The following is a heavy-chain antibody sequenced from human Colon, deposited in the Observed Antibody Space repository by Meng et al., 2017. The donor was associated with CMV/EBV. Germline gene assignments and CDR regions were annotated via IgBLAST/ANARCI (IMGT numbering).Heavy chain of an antibody. CDR2: INPSGGGT. Sequence: PGYTLNPYYIHWVRQAPGQGLEWMGTINPSGGGTSHAQKFQGRVTMTRDTSTSTIYMELSSLTSEDTAMYYCARGLCSGDRCPLDSWGQGTLVTVSS. CDR3: ARGLCSGDRCPLDS. CDR1: GYTLNPYY. V-gene: IGHV1-46*02. D-gene: IGHD2-15*01. J-gene: IGHJ4*02.